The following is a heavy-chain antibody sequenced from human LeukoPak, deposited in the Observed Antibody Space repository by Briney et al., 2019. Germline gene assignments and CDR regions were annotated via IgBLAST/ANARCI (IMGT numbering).Heavy chain of an antibody. CDR1: GGTFSSYA. CDR3: ASGYSYGATFDY. V-gene: IGHV1-69*01. J-gene: IGHJ4*02. Sequence: SVKVSCKXSGGTFSSYAISWVRQAPGQGLEWMGGIIPIFGTANYARKFQGRVTITADESTSTAYMELSSLRSEDTAVYYCASGYSYGATFDYWGQGTLVTVSS. D-gene: IGHD5-18*01. CDR2: IIPIFGTA.